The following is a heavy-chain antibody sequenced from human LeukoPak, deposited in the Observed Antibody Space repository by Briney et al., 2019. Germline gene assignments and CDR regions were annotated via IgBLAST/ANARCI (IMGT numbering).Heavy chain of an antibody. CDR1: GFTVSSNY. V-gene: IGHV3-53*01. CDR2: IYSGGST. D-gene: IGHD2-8*02. J-gene: IGHJ6*02. CDR3: ARDRVTESTDLLPWGMDV. Sequence: GGSLRLSCAASGFTVSSNYVSWVRQAPGKGLEWVSVIYSGGSTYYADSVKGRYTISRDNSKKTLYLQMNSLRAEDTAVYYCARDRVTESTDLLPWGMDVWGQGTTVTVSS.